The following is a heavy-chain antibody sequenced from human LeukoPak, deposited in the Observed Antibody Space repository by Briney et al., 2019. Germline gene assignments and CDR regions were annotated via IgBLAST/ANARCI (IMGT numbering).Heavy chain of an antibody. CDR3: ARDEPPYCSSTSCSGFDP. CDR1: GGSISSGDYY. CDR2: IYYSGST. V-gene: IGHV4-30-4*01. Sequence: PSETLSLTCTVSGGSISSGDYYWSWIRQPPGKGLEWIGYIYYSGSTYYNPSLKSRVTISVDTSKNQFSLKLSSVTAVDTAVYYCARDEPPYCSSTSCSGFDPWGQGTLVTVSS. J-gene: IGHJ5*02. D-gene: IGHD2-2*01.